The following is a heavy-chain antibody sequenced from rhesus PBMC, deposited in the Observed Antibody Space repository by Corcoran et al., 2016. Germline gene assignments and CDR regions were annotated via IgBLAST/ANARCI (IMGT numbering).Heavy chain of an antibody. CDR2: ITYSGGT. CDR1: GYSISGYY. CDR3: ARDITVAGGFDY. D-gene: IGHD4-29*01. Sequence: QVQLQESGPGLVKPSETLSLTCAVSGYSISGYYWSWIRQAPGKGLEWIGYITYSGGTSYNPSLKCRVTISRDTSKNQFSLKLSSVTAADTAVYYCARDITVAGGFDYWGQGVLVTVSS. V-gene: IGHV4-122*02. J-gene: IGHJ4*01.